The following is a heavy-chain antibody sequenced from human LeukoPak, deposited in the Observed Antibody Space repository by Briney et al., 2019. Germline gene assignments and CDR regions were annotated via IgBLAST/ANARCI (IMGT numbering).Heavy chain of an antibody. Sequence: SETLSLTCTVSSGSISSSSYYWGWIRQPPGKGLEWIGSIYYSGSTYYNPSLKSRVTISVDTSKNQFSLKLSSVTAADTTIYYCARHWIQLWFFDYWGQGTLVTVSS. CDR2: IYYSGST. J-gene: IGHJ4*02. D-gene: IGHD5-18*01. V-gene: IGHV4-39*01. CDR3: ARHWIQLWFFDY. CDR1: SGSISSSSYY.